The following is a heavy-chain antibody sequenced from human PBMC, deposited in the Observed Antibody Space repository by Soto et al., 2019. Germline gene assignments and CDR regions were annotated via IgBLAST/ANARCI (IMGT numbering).Heavy chain of an antibody. J-gene: IGHJ4*02. V-gene: IGHV3-13*01. D-gene: IGHD2-15*01. Sequence: EVQLVESGGGLVQPGGSLRLSCAASGFTFSSYDMHWVRQATGKGLEWVSAIGTAGDTYYPGSVKGRFTISRENAKNSLYLQMNSLRAEDTAVYYCARAQTYGGTAIDYWGQGTLVTVSS. CDR1: GFTFSSYD. CDR2: IGTAGDT. CDR3: ARAQTYGGTAIDY.